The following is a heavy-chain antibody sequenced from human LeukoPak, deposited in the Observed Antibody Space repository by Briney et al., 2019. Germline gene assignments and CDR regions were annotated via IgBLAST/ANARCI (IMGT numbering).Heavy chain of an antibody. D-gene: IGHD3-10*01. CDR1: GGTFSSYA. Sequence: SVKVSCKASGGTFSSYAISWVRQAPGQGLEWMGGIIPIFGTANYAQKFQGRVTITTDESTSTAYMELSSLRSEDTAVYYCASGRYYYGSGRLGYYYYMDVWGKGTTVTVSS. CDR2: IIPIFGTA. CDR3: ASGRYYYGSGRLGYYYYMDV. V-gene: IGHV1-69*05. J-gene: IGHJ6*03.